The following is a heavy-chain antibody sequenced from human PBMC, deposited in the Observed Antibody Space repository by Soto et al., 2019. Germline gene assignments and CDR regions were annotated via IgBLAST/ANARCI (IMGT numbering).Heavy chain of an antibody. Sequence: SETLSLTCTVSGGSISSSSYYWGWIRQPPGTGLEWIGSIYYSGSTYYNPSLKSRVTISVDTSKNQFSLKLTSVTAADTAVYYCAALHFWSGPWTHTRLDYWGQGTLVTVSS. CDR1: GGSISSSSYY. CDR3: AALHFWSGPWTHTRLDY. J-gene: IGHJ4*02. V-gene: IGHV4-39*07. D-gene: IGHD3-3*02. CDR2: IYYSGST.